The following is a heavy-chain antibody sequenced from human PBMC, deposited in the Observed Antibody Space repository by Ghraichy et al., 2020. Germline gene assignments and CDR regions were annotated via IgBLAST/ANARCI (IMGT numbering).Heavy chain of an antibody. V-gene: IGHV4-59*08. D-gene: IGHD5/OR15-5a*01. CDR3: VRLGLGHYMDV. J-gene: IGHJ6*03. CDR2: NFYYASA. Sequence: GSLSLTCNVPGDSMKTYYWSWIRQSPGKGLEWLGYNFYYASAKYNPSLEGRATISIDTSKNQFSLRLSSVTAADTAVYYCVRLGLGHYMDVWGKGTTVIVS. CDR1: GDSMKTYY.